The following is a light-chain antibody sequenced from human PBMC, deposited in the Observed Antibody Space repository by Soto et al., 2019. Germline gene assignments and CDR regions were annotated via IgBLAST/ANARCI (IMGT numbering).Light chain of an antibody. CDR3: CSYATPRL. J-gene: IGLJ7*01. CDR2: EVS. V-gene: IGLV2-23*02. Sequence: QSVLTQPASVSGSPGQSITISCTGTSSDVGSYDPVSWYQQHPDKAPKLLLFEVSKRPSGVSIRFSGSKSGNTASLTISGLQPEDEADYYCCSYATPRLFGGGTQLTVL. CDR1: SSDVGSYDP.